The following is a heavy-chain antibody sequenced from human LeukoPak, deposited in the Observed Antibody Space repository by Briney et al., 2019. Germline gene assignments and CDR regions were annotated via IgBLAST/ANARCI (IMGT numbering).Heavy chain of an antibody. D-gene: IGHD2-8*02. CDR3: ARDSLGGGNPEGSTG. J-gene: IGHJ4*02. Sequence: GGSLRLSCAASGFTFSNYGMHWVRQAPDKGLEWVAVIFHDGSNKFYANSVKGRFIISRDNSKNTLYLQMNSLRVDDSAVYYCARDSLGGGNPEGSTGWGQGTLVTVSS. V-gene: IGHV3-33*01. CDR2: IFHDGSNK. CDR1: GFTFSNYG.